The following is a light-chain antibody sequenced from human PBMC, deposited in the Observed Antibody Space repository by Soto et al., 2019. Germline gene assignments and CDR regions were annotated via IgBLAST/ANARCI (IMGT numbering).Light chain of an antibody. CDR2: EVS. CDR3: SSYTSSSTWV. V-gene: IGLV2-14*03. J-gene: IGLJ1*01. Sequence: QSVLTQPASVSGSPGESITISCTGTSSDVGAYDYVSWYQQHPDKAPKLIIYEVSHRPSGVSNRFSGSKSVNTATLTISGLQAEDEADYYCSSYTSSSTWVFGTGTKVTVL. CDR1: SSDVGAYDY.